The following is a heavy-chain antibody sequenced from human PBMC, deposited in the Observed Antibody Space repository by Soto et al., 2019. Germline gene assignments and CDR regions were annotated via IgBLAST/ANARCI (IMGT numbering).Heavy chain of an antibody. J-gene: IGHJ6*02. CDR3: TRLERDYYYGMDV. V-gene: IGHV3-15*01. Sequence: EVQLVESGGGLVKPGGSLRLSCEASEFTFSNAWMSWVRQAPGKGREWVGRIKRKTDGGTTDYTAPVKGRFTISRDDSKNTLYLQMNSLKTEDTAVYYCTRLERDYYYGMDVWGQGTTVTVSS. CDR2: IKRKTDGGTT. CDR1: EFTFSNAW.